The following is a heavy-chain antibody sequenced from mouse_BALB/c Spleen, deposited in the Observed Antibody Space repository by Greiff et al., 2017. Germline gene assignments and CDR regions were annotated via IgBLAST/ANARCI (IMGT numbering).Heavy chain of an antibody. CDR3: ALHYYGFYAMDY. D-gene: IGHD1-2*01. J-gene: IGHJ4*01. V-gene: IGHV1-67*01. Sequence: QVQLKESGPELVRPGVSVKISCKGSGYTFTDYAMHWVKQSHAKSLEWIGVISTYYGNTNYNQKFKGKATMTVDKSSSTAYMELARLTSEDSAIYYCALHYYGFYAMDYWGQGTSVTVSS. CDR2: ISTYYGNT. CDR1: GYTFTDYA.